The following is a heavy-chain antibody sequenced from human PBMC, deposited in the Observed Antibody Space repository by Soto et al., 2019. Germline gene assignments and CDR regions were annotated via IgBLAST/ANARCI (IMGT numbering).Heavy chain of an antibody. D-gene: IGHD2-2*01. V-gene: IGHV1-69*01. Sequence: CKASXXXFSSYAXSXVRQAPGQGLEWMGGIIPIFGTANYAQKFQGRVTITADESTSTAXXELSSLRSEDTAVYYCAAKGSYCSSTSCPAKRGYFDYWGQGTLVTVSS. J-gene: IGHJ4*02. CDR3: AAKGSYCSSTSCPAKRGYFDY. CDR2: IIPIFGTA. CDR1: XXXFSSYA.